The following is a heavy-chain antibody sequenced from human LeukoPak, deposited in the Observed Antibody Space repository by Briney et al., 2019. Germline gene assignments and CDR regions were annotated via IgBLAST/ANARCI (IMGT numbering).Heavy chain of an antibody. V-gene: IGHV3-30*02. CDR3: ARGSPMVRGAYDY. D-gene: IGHD3-10*01. CDR2: IRYDGSNK. Sequence: GGSLRLSCAASGFTFSSYGMHWVRQAPGKGLEWVAFIRYDGSNKYYADSVKGRFTISRDNSKNTLYLQMNSLRAEDTAVYYCARGSPMVRGAYDYWGQGTLVTVSS. J-gene: IGHJ4*02. CDR1: GFTFSSYG.